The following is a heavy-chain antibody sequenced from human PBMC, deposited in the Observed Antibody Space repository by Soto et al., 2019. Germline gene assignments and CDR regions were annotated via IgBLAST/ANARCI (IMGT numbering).Heavy chain of an antibody. CDR1: GGTFSSYT. CDR2: IIPILGIV. Sequence: GASVKVSCKASGGTFSSYTISWVRQAPGQGLEWMGRIIPILGIVNYAQKFQGRVTITADKSTSTAYMELSSLRSEDTAVYYCARDENYYDSSGYYLGYFDYWGQGTLVTVSS. CDR3: ARDENYYDSSGYYLGYFDY. D-gene: IGHD3-22*01. V-gene: IGHV1-69*04. J-gene: IGHJ4*02.